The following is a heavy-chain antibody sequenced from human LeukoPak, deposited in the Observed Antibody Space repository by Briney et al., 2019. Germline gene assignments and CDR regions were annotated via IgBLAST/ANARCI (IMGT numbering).Heavy chain of an antibody. Sequence: GGSLRLSCAASGFTFSSYAMSWVRQAPGKGLEWVSAISGSGGSTYYADSVKGRFTISRDNSKNTLYLQMNSLRAEDTAVYYCANSSPDYYDSSGYYPFDYWGQGTLVTVSS. CDR3: ANSSPDYYDSSGYYPFDY. J-gene: IGHJ4*02. CDR2: ISGSGGST. CDR1: GFTFSSYA. V-gene: IGHV3-23*01. D-gene: IGHD3-22*01.